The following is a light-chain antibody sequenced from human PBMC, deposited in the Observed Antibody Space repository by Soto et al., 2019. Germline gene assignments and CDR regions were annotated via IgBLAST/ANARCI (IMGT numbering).Light chain of an antibody. CDR1: TGDVGGYNL. Sequence: QSVLTQPASVSGSPGQSITISCSGTTGDVGGYNLVSWYQQHTAKAPKLLIYEGTQRPSGVSSRFSGSKSGNTASLTISGLQAEDEADYYCCSYASSSSYVFGTGTKVTVL. V-gene: IGLV2-23*01. CDR2: EGT. J-gene: IGLJ1*01. CDR3: CSYASSSSYV.